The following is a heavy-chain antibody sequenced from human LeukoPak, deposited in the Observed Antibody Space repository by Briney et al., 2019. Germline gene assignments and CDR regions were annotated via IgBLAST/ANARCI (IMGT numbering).Heavy chain of an antibody. CDR3: ARGGGLRYFDWLSARGDAFDI. CDR2: IRYDESDK. CDR1: DFTFSSYG. J-gene: IGHJ3*02. V-gene: IGHV3-30*02. D-gene: IGHD3-9*01. Sequence: PGGSLRLSCAASDFTFSSYGMHWVRQAPGKGLEWVALIRYDESDKYYADSVKGRFTISRDNSKNTLYLQMNSLRAEDTAVYYCARGGGLRYFDWLSARGDAFDIWGQGTMVTVSS.